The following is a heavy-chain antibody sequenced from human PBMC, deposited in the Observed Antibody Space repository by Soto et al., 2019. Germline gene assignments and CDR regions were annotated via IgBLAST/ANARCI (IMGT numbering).Heavy chain of an antibody. J-gene: IGHJ4*02. D-gene: IGHD2-2*01. V-gene: IGHV1-8*01. CDR2: MNPKSGDT. Sequence: ASVKVSCNASGYLFSNYANNWLRQATGQGFEWLGSMNPKSGDTHYVQELQGRRTMARDTAISTAYVELSSLRPDDTAVYYCARGRRINFKLYHWGQGTLVTVSS. CDR3: ARGRRINFKLYH. CDR1: GYLFSNYA.